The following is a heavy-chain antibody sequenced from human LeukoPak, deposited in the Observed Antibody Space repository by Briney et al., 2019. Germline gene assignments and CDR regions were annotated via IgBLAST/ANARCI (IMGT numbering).Heavy chain of an antibody. CDR3: ARQMAAVVFDP. CDR1: GGSISSSSYY. CDR2: ICYSGST. J-gene: IGHJ5*02. D-gene: IGHD5-24*01. Sequence: PSETLSLTCTVSGGSISSSSYYWGWIRQPPGKGLEWIGSICYSGSTYYNPSLKSRVTISVDTSKNQFSLKLSSVTAADTAVYYCARQMAAVVFDPWGQGTLVTVSS. V-gene: IGHV4-39*01.